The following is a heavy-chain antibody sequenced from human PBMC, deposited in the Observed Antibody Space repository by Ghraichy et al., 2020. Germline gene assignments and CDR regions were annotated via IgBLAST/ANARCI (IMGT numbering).Heavy chain of an antibody. J-gene: IGHJ3*02. CDR1: GYTFTNYF. CDR2: INPSVGST. V-gene: IGHV1-46*04. D-gene: IGHD2-21*02. CDR3: VRDEHLAYRDGDCSHDAFDI. Sequence: ASVKVSCKASGYTFTNYFMHWVRQAPGQGLEWMGIINPSVGSTSYAQKLQDRVTMTRDTSTSTVYMELNSLRLDDTAVYYCVRDEHLAYRDGDCSHDAFDIWGQGTMVTVSS.